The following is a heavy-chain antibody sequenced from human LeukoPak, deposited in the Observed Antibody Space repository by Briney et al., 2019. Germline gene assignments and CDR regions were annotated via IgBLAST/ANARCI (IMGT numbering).Heavy chain of an antibody. J-gene: IGHJ4*02. CDR3: AGGGEAWELLGY. V-gene: IGHV4-4*02. CDR1: GGSITNNHY. D-gene: IGHD3-10*02. CDR2: IFHSGIA. Sequence: SETLSLTCAVSGGSITNNHYWTWVRQPPGRGLEWIADIFHSGIANYNPSLKSRVTISVDKSKNQFSLTLSSVTAADTAVYYCAGGGEAWELLGYWGQGTLVTVSS.